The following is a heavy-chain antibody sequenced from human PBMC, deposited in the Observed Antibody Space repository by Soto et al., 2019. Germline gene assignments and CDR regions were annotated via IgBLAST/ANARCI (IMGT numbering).Heavy chain of an antibody. CDR3: ARSITMIVDSWLDP. D-gene: IGHD3-22*01. CDR1: GGSISSGDYS. J-gene: IGHJ5*02. V-gene: IGHV4-30-4*01. Sequence: PSETLPLTCVVSGGSISSGDYSWSWIRHPPGKGLQSSRYISCTWITYCHPSLKCRVTMSVDTSKYQCTLKLRYVTAAHTAVYYCARSITMIVDSWLDPWGQGPQVTVS. CDR2: ISCTWIT.